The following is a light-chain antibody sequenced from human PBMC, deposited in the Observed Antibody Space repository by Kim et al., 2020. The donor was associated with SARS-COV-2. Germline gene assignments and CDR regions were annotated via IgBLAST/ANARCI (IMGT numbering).Light chain of an antibody. J-gene: IGLJ3*02. V-gene: IGLV10-54*04. CDR1: GNNVGNQG. Sequence: KTATQSCTGNGNNVGNQGASWLQQHQGHPPKLLSYRNNNRPSGISERFSASTSGNTASLTITGLQPEDEAEYYCSAWDSSLSVWVFGGGTQLTVL. CDR2: RNN. CDR3: SAWDSSLSVWV.